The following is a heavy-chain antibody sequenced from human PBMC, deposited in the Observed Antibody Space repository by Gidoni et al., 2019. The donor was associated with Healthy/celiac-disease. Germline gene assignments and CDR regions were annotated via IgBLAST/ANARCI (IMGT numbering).Heavy chain of an antibody. V-gene: IGHV3-7*01. CDR1: GFTFSSYW. D-gene: IGHD6-13*01. J-gene: IGHJ5*02. CDR3: ARDWPYSSSWYGGWFDP. Sequence: EVQLVESGGGLVQPGGSLRLSCAASGFTFSSYWMSWVRQAPGKGLEWVANIKQDGSEKYYVDSVKGRFTISRDNAKNSLYLQMNSLRAEDTAVYYCARDWPYSSSWYGGWFDPWGQGTLVTVSS. CDR2: IKQDGSEK.